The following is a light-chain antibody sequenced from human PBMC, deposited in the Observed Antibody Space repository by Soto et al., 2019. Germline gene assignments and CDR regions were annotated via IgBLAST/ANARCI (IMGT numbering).Light chain of an antibody. CDR3: QDRSSWPLGT. J-gene: IGKJ1*01. CDR1: RSVSTY. CDR2: DAS. Sequence: EVMLTKSPGTLALYRGERATLSCRASRSVSTYLAWYQQKPGQAPRLLIYDASTRDCDVPARFSGSGSGTDFTLTISGLEPEDSAIYYCQDRSSWPLGTFGQGTKVDIK. V-gene: IGKV3-11*01.